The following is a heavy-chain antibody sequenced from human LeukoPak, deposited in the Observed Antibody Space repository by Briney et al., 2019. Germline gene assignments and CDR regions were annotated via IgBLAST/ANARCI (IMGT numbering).Heavy chain of an antibody. CDR1: AFSLSTSGVG. Sequence: SGPTLVKPTQTLTLTCTFSAFSLSTSGVGVGWIRQPPGQALEWLALIYWDDDKRYSPSLKSRLTITKDTSKNQVVLTMTNMDPVDTATYYCAHNDWGYWADYWGQGTLVTVSS. D-gene: IGHD2-15*01. CDR3: AHNDWGYWADY. J-gene: IGHJ4*02. CDR2: IYWDDDK. V-gene: IGHV2-5*02.